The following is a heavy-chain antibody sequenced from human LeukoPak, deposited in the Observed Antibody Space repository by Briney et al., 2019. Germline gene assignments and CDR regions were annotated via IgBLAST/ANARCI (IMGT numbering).Heavy chain of an antibody. V-gene: IGHV5-51*01. Sequence: GESLKISCKGSGYSFTSYWIGLVRQMPGKGLELVGIIYPGDSDTRYSPSFQGQVTISADKSISTAYLQWSSLKASDTAMYYCARQDYYGSGSYTVDYWGQGTLVTVSS. CDR3: ARQDYYGSGSYTVDY. CDR1: GYSFTSYW. CDR2: IYPGDSDT. D-gene: IGHD3-10*01. J-gene: IGHJ4*02.